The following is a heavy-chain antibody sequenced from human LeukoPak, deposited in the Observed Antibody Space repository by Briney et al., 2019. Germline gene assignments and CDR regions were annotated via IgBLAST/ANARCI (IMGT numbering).Heavy chain of an antibody. CDR2: IYYSGST. D-gene: IGHD3-22*01. J-gene: IGHJ4*02. CDR1: GGSISSSSYY. CDR3: AREPIENYYDSSGYYYSRDY. V-gene: IGHV4-39*07. Sequence: SETLSLTCTVSGGSISSSSYYWGWIRQPPGKGLEWIGSIYYSGSTYYNPSLKSRVTISVDTSKNQFSLKLSSVTAADTAVYYCAREPIENYYDSSGYYYSRDYWGQGTLVTVSS.